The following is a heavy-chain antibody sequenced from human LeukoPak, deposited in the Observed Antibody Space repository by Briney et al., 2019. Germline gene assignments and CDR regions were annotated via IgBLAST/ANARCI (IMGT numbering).Heavy chain of an antibody. V-gene: IGHV3-23*01. J-gene: IGHJ4*02. CDR1: RFTFSSYA. D-gene: IGHD5-12*01. Sequence: GGSLRLSCAASRFTFSSYAMSWVRQAPGKGLEWVSAISGSGGSTYYADSVKGRFTISRDNSKNTLYLQMNSLRAEDTAVYYCAKDHSGYDYGYFDYWGQGTLVTVSS. CDR3: AKDHSGYDYGYFDY. CDR2: ISGSGGST.